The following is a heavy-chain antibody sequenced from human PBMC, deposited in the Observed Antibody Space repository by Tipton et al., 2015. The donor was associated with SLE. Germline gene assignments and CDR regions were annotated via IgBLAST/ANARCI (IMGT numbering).Heavy chain of an antibody. CDR2: IYSGGST. CDR1: GFTVSSNY. J-gene: IGHJ4*02. V-gene: IGHV3-53*01. D-gene: IGHD3-10*01. Sequence: SLRLSCAASGFTVSSNYMSWVRQAPGKGLEWVSVIYSGGSTYYADSVKGRFTISRDNSKNTLYLQMNSLRAEDTAVYYCARHPGIYGSGSYDIDYWGQGTLVTVSS. CDR3: ARHPGIYGSGSYDIDY.